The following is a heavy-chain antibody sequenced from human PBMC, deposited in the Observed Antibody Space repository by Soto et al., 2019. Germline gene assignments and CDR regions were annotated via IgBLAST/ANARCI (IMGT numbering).Heavy chain of an antibody. J-gene: IGHJ6*02. CDR3: ARNIVVVPAAIGGPWGYYYYGMDV. CDR2: IIPIFGTA. D-gene: IGHD2-2*01. Sequence: SVKVSCKASGGTFSSYAISWVRQAPGQGLEWMGGIIPIFGTANYAQKFQGRVTITADESTSTAYMELSSLRSEDTAVYYCARNIVVVPAAIGGPWGYYYYGMDVWGQGTTVTVSS. CDR1: GGTFSSYA. V-gene: IGHV1-69*13.